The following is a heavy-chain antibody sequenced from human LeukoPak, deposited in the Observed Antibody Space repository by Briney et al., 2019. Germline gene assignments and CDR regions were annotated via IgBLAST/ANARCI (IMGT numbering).Heavy chain of an antibody. Sequence: GGSLRLSCAASGFTFSSYWMSWVRQAPGKGLERVANIKQDGSEKYYVDSVKGRFTISRDNAKNSLYLQMNSLRAEDTAVYYCARDLGIVVVPAAPGYWGQGTLVTVSS. V-gene: IGHV3-7*03. D-gene: IGHD2-2*03. J-gene: IGHJ4*02. CDR1: GFTFSSYW. CDR3: ARDLGIVVVPAAPGY. CDR2: IKQDGSEK.